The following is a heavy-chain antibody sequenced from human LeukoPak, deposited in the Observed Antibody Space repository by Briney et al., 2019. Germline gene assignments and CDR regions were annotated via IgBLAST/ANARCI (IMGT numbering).Heavy chain of an antibody. CDR2: INPNSGGT. Sequence: ASVTVSCKASGYTFTGYYMHWVRQAPGQGLEWMGWINPNSGGTNYAQKFQGRVTMTRDTSISTAYMELSRLRSDDTAVYYCARGYGDYLEYYYFDYWGQGTLVTVSS. CDR1: GYTFTGYY. V-gene: IGHV1-2*02. CDR3: ARGYGDYLEYYYFDY. D-gene: IGHD4-17*01. J-gene: IGHJ4*02.